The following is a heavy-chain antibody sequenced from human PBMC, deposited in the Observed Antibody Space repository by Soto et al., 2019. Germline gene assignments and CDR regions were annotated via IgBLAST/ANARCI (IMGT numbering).Heavy chain of an antibody. J-gene: IGHJ4*02. D-gene: IGHD3-9*01. Sequence: GGSLRLSCAASGFTFSSYAMSWVRQAPGKGLEWVSAISGSGASTYYADSVKGRFTISKDNSKNTLYLQMNSLRAEDTAVYYCAHFDWFIDYWGQGTLVTVSS. CDR1: GFTFSSYA. V-gene: IGHV3-23*01. CDR2: ISGSGAST. CDR3: AHFDWFIDY.